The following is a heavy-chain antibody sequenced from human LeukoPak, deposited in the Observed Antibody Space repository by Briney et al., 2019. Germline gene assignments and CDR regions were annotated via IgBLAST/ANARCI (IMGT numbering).Heavy chain of an antibody. CDR3: AKDIRRVVPAAIGFDY. J-gene: IGHJ4*02. CDR2: ISWNSGSI. Sequence: GRSLRLSCAASGFTFDDYAMHWVRQAPGKGLEWVSGISWNSGSIGYADSVKGRFTISRDNAKNSLYLQMNSLRAEDTALYYCAKDIRRVVPAAIGFDYWGQGTLVTVSS. D-gene: IGHD2-2*02. V-gene: IGHV3-9*01. CDR1: GFTFDDYA.